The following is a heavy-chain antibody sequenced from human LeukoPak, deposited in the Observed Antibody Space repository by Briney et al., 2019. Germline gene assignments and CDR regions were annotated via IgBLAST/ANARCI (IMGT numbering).Heavy chain of an antibody. Sequence: SETQSLTCTVCGGSISSGSYYWSWIRQPAGKGLEWIGRIYTSGSTNYNPSLKSRVTISVDTSKNQFSLKLSSVTAADTAVYYCARGELELRAFDIWGQGTMVTVSS. CDR2: IYTSGST. J-gene: IGHJ3*02. D-gene: IGHD1-7*01. V-gene: IGHV4-61*02. CDR3: ARGELELRAFDI. CDR1: GGSISSGSYY.